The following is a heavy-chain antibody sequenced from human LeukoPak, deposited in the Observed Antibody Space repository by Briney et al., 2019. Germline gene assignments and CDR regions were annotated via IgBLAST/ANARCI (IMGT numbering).Heavy chain of an antibody. J-gene: IGHJ4*02. CDR3: AKSVDTTMVWNY. D-gene: IGHD5-18*01. Sequence: GSLRLSCAASGFSFSNYAMSWVRQAPGKGLEWVSGISGSGSSTYYAESVKGRFTISRNNSKNTLYLQMNSLRAEDTAIYYCAKSVDTTMVWNYWGQGTLVTVSS. CDR1: GFSFSNYA. V-gene: IGHV3-23*01. CDR2: ISGSGSST.